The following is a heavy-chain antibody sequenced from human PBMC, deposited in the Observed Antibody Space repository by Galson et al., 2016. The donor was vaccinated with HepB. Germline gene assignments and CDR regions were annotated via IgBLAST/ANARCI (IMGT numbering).Heavy chain of an antibody. D-gene: IGHD3-9*01. Sequence: SLRLSCAASGFTFNTYAMHWVRQAPGKGLEWVAVISYDGSNTYYADSVRGRFTISRDNFKNTLSLRMNSLRVDDTAVYYCAVVLTGYSFYYYGMDVWGQGTTFIVSS. CDR1: GFTFNTYA. J-gene: IGHJ6*02. CDR3: AVVLTGYSFYYYGMDV. CDR2: ISYDGSNT. V-gene: IGHV3-30*04.